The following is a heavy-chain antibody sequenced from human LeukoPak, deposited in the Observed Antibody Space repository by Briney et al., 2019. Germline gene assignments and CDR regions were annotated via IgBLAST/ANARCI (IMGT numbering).Heavy chain of an antibody. D-gene: IGHD6-19*01. Sequence: ASVKVSCKASGYTFTGYYMRWARQAPGQGLEWMGWINPNSGGTNYAQKFQGWVTMTRDTSISTAYMELSRLRSDDTAVYYCTREGIAVAGTRVGYYYYYGMDVWSQGTTVTVSS. CDR3: TREGIAVAGTRVGYYYYYGMDV. CDR1: GYTFTGYY. J-gene: IGHJ6*02. CDR2: INPNSGGT. V-gene: IGHV1-2*04.